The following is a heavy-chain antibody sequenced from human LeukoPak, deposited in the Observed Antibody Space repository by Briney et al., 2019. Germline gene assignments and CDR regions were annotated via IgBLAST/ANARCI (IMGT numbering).Heavy chain of an antibody. CDR3: ARGGSYSGYDYPFDY. CDR2: IYYSGST. CDR1: GGSISSGGHY. J-gene: IGHJ4*02. V-gene: IGHV4-31*03. D-gene: IGHD5-12*01. Sequence: SQTLSLTCTVSGGSISSGGHYWSWIRQHPGKGLEWIGYIYYSGSTYYNPSLKSRVTISVDTSKNQFSLKLSSVTAADTAVYYCARGGSYSGYDYPFDYWGQGTLVTVSS.